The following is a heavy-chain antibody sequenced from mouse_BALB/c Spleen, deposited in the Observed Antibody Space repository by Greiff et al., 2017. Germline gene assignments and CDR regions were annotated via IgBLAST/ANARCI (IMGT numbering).Heavy chain of an antibody. V-gene: IGHV1-63*02. Sequence: LQESGAELVRPGTSVKISCKASGYTFTNYWLGWVKQRPGHGLEWIGDIYPGGGYTNYNEKFKGKATLTADTSSSTAYMQLSSLTSEDSAVYFCARSITTATAMDYWGQGTSVTVSS. CDR3: ARSITTATAMDY. D-gene: IGHD1-2*01. CDR1: GYTFTNYW. CDR2: IYPGGGYT. J-gene: IGHJ4*01.